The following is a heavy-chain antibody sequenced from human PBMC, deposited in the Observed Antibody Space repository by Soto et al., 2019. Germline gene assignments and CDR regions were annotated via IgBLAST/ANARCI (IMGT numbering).Heavy chain of an antibody. CDR3: AKSLSASPNYFFDS. Sequence: EVQLLVSGGGLVQPGGSLRLSCAASGFPFSSYAMTWVRQAPGKGLEWVSGISGSGTITYDADSVKGRFTISRDKSKNTLYLQMNSLRADDTAVYYCAKSLSASPNYFFDSWGQGTLVTVSP. V-gene: IGHV3-23*01. CDR1: GFPFSSYA. J-gene: IGHJ4*02. D-gene: IGHD1-1*01. CDR2: ISGSGTIT.